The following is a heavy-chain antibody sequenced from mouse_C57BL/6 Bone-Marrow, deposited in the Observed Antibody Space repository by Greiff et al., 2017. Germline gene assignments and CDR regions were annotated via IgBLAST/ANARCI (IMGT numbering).Heavy chain of an antibody. J-gene: IGHJ4*01. CDR2: INPSTGGT. CDR3: ARGYDYDVGAMDY. CDR1: GYSFTGYY. V-gene: IGHV1-42*01. D-gene: IGHD2-4*01. Sequence: VQLKQSGPELVKPGASVKISCKASGYSFTGYYMNWVKQSPDKSLEWIGEINPSTGGTTYNQKFKAKATLTVDKSSITAYMQLKSLTSEDSAVYYSARGYDYDVGAMDYWGQGTSVTVSS.